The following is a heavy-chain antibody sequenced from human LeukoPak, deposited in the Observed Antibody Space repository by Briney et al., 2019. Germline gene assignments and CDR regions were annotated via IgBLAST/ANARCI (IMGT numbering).Heavy chain of an antibody. Sequence: PGGSLRLSCAASGFSFSTNWMAWLRQAPGKGLEWVANINEDTSETYYVESVKGRFIISRDNAKNSLYLQMSSLRAEDTAVYYCARGSSGYYEYFQHWGQGTLVTVSS. CDR3: ARGSSGYYEYFQH. CDR2: INEDTSET. CDR1: GFSFSTNW. V-gene: IGHV3-7*01. J-gene: IGHJ1*01. D-gene: IGHD3-22*01.